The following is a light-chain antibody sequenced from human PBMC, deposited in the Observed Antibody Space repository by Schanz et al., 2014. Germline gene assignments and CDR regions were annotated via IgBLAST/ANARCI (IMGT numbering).Light chain of an antibody. Sequence: QSALTQPRSVSGSLGQSVTISCTGTSSDVGGYKFVSWYQQHPGKAPKVMIYDVSKRPSGVPDRFSGSKSGNTASLTISGLQAEDEADYYCCSFAGRYTWVFGGGTKLTVL. V-gene: IGLV2-11*01. CDR2: DVS. J-gene: IGLJ3*02. CDR1: SSDVGGYKF. CDR3: CSFAGRYTWV.